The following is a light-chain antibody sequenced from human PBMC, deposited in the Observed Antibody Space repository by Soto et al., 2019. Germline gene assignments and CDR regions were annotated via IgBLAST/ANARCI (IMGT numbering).Light chain of an antibody. CDR3: QQYNTYST. J-gene: IGKJ5*01. CDR1: QNIRNW. CDR2: DAS. Sequence: IPITQPPTTLSASVGASVTITCRASQNIRNWLAWYQQKPGKDPNPLIYDASSLKSGVPARFSGSGSGKEFTLTISSMQPDDSATDDCQQYNTYSTFGQGTRLEIK. V-gene: IGKV1-5*01.